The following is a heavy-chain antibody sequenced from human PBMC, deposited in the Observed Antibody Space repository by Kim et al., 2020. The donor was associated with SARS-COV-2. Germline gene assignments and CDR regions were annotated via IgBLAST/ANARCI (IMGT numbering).Heavy chain of an antibody. Sequence: GSLRLSCSASGFTFSSYAMHWVRQAPGKGLEYVSAISSNGGSTYYADSVKGRFTISRDNSKNTLYLQMSSLRAEDTAVYYCVKDSGCSSTSCRTYYYYYYGMDVWGQGTTVTVSS. V-gene: IGHV3-64D*09. CDR2: ISSNGGST. CDR3: VKDSGCSSTSCRTYYYYYYGMDV. J-gene: IGHJ6*02. CDR1: GFTFSSYA. D-gene: IGHD2-2*01.